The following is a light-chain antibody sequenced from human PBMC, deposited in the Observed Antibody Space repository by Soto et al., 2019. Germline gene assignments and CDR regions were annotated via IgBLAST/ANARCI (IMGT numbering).Light chain of an antibody. Sequence: VLTQSPATLSLSPGERATLSCRASQSVRSDYLAWYQQRPGQAPRLLIYGASSRATGIPDRFSGSGSGTNFTLTSAGLGNGEFVVYYCLRCGAFSSFDFGQGTRLEIK. CDR3: LRCGAFSSFD. CDR2: GAS. V-gene: IGKV3-20*01. CDR1: QSVRSDY. J-gene: IGKJ5*01.